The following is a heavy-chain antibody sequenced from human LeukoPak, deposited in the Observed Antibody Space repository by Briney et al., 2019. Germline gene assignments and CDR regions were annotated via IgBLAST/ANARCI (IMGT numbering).Heavy chain of an antibody. CDR2: ISGSGGST. Sequence: GGSLRLSCAASGSTFSSYAMSWVRQAPGKGLEWVSAISGSGGSTYYADSVKGRFTISRDNSKNTLYLQMNSLRAEDTAVYYCAKPYSSSWRGVPNGDYWGQGTLVTVSS. D-gene: IGHD6-13*01. CDR3: AKPYSSSWRGVPNGDY. CDR1: GSTFSSYA. J-gene: IGHJ4*02. V-gene: IGHV3-23*01.